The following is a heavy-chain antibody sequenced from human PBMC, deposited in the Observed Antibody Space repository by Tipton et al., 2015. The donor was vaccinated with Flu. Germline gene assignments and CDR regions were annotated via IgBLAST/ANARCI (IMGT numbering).Heavy chain of an antibody. D-gene: IGHD3-22*01. J-gene: IGHJ3*02. Sequence: SLRLSCAASGFTFSSYAMHWVRQAPGKGLEWVSVISYDGSNKYYADSVKGRFTISRDNSKNTLYLQMNSLRAEDTAVYYCARAQAKRITKIVVVSATPQDAFDIWGQGTMVTVSS. CDR2: ISYDGSNK. CDR3: ARAQAKRITKIVVVSATPQDAFDI. V-gene: IGHV3-30-3*01. CDR1: GFTFSSYA.